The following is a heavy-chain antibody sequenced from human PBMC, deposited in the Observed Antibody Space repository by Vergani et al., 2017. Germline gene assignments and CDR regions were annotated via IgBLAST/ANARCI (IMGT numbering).Heavy chain of an antibody. CDR1: GFTFSSYA. J-gene: IGHJ6*02. Sequence: EVQLLESGGGLVQPGGSLRLSCAASGFTFSSYAMCWVRPAPGKGLEWVSAISGSGGSTYYADPVKGRFTISRDNSKNTLYLQMNSLRAEDTAGYYCAKDLAAPAKKNGMDVWGQGTTVTVSS. V-gene: IGHV3-23*01. CDR2: ISGSGGST. D-gene: IGHD6-6*01. CDR3: AKDLAAPAKKNGMDV.